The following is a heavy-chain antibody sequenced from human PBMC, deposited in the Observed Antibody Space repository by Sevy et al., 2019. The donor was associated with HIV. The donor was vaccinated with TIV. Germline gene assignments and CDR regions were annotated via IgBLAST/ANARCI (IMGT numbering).Heavy chain of an antibody. CDR2: IYDTGDT. CDR3: ARGRSNFRY. CDR1: GASMSGYY. J-gene: IGHJ4*02. V-gene: IGHV4-59*13. D-gene: IGHD1-1*01. Sequence: TLSLTCTLSGASMSGYYWSWIRQPPGKGLGWIGYIYDTGDTNFNPSLKSRVTISQDTSKTQFSLSLSSVNTADTAVYYCARGRSNFRYWSQRTLVTVSS.